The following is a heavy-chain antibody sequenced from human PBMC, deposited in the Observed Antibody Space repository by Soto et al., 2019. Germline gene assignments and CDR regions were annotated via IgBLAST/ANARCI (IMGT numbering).Heavy chain of an antibody. V-gene: IGHV1-69*02. CDR1: GGTFSSYT. CDR2: IIPTLGIA. J-gene: IGHJ4*02. Sequence: QVQLVQSGAEVKKPGSSVKVSCKASGGTFSSYTISWVRQAPGQGLEWMGRIIPTLGIANYAQKFQGRVTITADKSPSTAYMELSSLRSEDTAVYYCAIRPGQWLVFGGQGTLVTVSS. CDR3: AIRPGQWLVF. D-gene: IGHD6-19*01.